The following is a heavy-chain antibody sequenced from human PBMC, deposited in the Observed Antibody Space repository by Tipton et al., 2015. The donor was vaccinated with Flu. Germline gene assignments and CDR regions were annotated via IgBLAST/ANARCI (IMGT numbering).Heavy chain of an antibody. D-gene: IGHD3-16*01. CDR3: ARDWGTYDSAGYSDY. Sequence: SLRLSCAASGFTFRSTVMHWVRQVPGKGLEWVAIISHDGRRKYYADSVKGRFTLSRDNSKDTLYLQMSSLGVEDTAVYYCARDWGTYDSAGYSDYWGQGTLVAVS. CDR2: ISHDGRRK. J-gene: IGHJ4*02. V-gene: IGHV3-30*04. CDR1: GFTFRSTV.